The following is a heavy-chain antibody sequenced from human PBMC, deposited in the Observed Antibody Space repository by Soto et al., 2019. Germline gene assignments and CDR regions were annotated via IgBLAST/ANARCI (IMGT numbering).Heavy chain of an antibody. CDR3: AKDISQYSSGWYDYFDY. V-gene: IGHV3-23*01. CDR1: GFTFSSYA. J-gene: IGHJ4*02. Sequence: GGSLRLSCAASGFTFSSYAMSWVRQAPGKGLEWVSAISGSGGSTYYADSVKGRFTISRDNSKNTLHLQMNSLRAEDTAVYYCAKDISQYSSGWYDYFDYWGQGTPVTVSS. CDR2: ISGSGGST. D-gene: IGHD6-19*01.